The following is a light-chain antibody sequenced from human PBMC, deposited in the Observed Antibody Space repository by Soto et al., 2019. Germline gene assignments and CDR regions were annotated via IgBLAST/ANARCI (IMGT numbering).Light chain of an antibody. CDR2: EVS. Sequence: QSALSQPPPASGCPGQSVTISCTGTSSDVGGYNYVSWYQQHPGKAPKLMIFEVSKRPSGVPHRFSGSKSGNTASLTVSGLQAEDEANYYCSSYAGSLYGFGAGTKVTLL. CDR3: SSYAGSLYG. CDR1: SSDVGGYNY. J-gene: IGLJ1*01. V-gene: IGLV2-8*01.